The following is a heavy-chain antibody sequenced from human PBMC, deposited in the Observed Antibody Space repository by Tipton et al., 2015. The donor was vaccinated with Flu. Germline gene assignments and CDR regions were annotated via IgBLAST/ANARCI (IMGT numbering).Heavy chain of an antibody. J-gene: IGHJ5*02. V-gene: IGHV4-31*03. Sequence: TLSLTCSVSGASVSSGGYYWSWIRQHPGKGLEWIGYIHYSGTTYYSPSLRSRVTISVDTSKNQFSLKLNSLTAADTAVYYCARGAAPTPGAGYQYESWGQGKLVTVSS. D-gene: IGHD3-10*01. CDR1: GASVSSGGYY. CDR2: IHYSGTT. CDR3: ARGAAPTPGAGYQYES.